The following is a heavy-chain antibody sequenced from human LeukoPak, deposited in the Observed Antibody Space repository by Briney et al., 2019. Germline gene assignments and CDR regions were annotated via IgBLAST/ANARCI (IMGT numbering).Heavy chain of an antibody. CDR3: AHSSLVAGGPDLGF. D-gene: IGHD6-13*01. CDR2: IYWNDEK. CDR1: GFSLSTFGVG. V-gene: IGHV2-5*01. Sequence: SGPTLVKPTQTLTLTCNFSGFSLSTFGVGVGWIRQPPGKALEWLALIYWNDEKRYSPSLKSRLTTTKDTSKNQVVLTMTNMDPVDTATYYCAHSSLVAGGPDLGFWGQGILVTVSS. J-gene: IGHJ4*02.